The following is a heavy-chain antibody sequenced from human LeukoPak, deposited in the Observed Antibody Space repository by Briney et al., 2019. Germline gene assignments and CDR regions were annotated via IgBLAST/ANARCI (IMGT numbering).Heavy chain of an antibody. CDR3: ARDGTSTDDY. J-gene: IGHJ4*02. V-gene: IGHV1-18*01. CDR2: ISGNNDNP. Sequence: EASMRVSCKTSGYTFSNFGINWVRQAPGQGLEWMGWISGNNDNPNYGQKFQGRFTVTTDSSTSTAYMELRNLTFDDTAVYYCARDGTSTDDYWGQGTLVTVSS. D-gene: IGHD2-2*01. CDR1: GYTFSNFG.